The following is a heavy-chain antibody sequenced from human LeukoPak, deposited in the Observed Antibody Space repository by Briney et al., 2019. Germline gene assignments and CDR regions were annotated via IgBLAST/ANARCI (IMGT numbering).Heavy chain of an antibody. V-gene: IGHV4-4*07. D-gene: IGHD3-22*01. J-gene: IGHJ5*02. CDR2: IYTSGST. Sequence: SETLSLTCTVSGGFISSYYWGWIRQPAGKGLEWIGRIYTSGSTNYNPSLKSRVTMSVDTSKNQFSLKLSSVTAADTAVYYCARTIIGGYYDSSGYINWFDPWGQGTLVTVSS. CDR3: ARTIIGGYYDSSGYINWFDP. CDR1: GGFISSYY.